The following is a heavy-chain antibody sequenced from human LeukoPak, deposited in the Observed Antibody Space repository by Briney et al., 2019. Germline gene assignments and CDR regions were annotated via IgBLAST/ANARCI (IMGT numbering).Heavy chain of an antibody. D-gene: IGHD3-3*01. CDR1: GYSISSGYY. CDR2: IYHSGST. CDR3: ARPGITIFGLAYYFDY. V-gene: IGHV4-38-2*01. J-gene: IGHJ4*02. Sequence: SETLSLTCAVSGYSISSGYYWGWIRQPPGKGLEWIGSIYHSGSTYYNPSLKSRVTISVDTSKNQFSLKLSSVTAADTAVYYCARPGITIFGLAYYFDYWGQGTLVTVSS.